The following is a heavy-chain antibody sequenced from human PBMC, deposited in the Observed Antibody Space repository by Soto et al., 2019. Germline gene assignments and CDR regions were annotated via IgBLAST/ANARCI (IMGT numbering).Heavy chain of an antibody. J-gene: IGHJ4*02. CDR2: ISYDGSNK. V-gene: IGHV3-30*18. CDR3: AKGAVLRFLDWLFDY. D-gene: IGHD3-3*01. CDR1: GFTFSSYG. Sequence: QVQLVESGGGVVQPGRSLRLSCAAAGFTFSSYGMHWVRQAPGKGLEWVAVISYDGSNKYYADSVKGRFTISRDNSKNTVYLQMNSLRAEDTAVYYCAKGAVLRFLDWLFDYWGQGTLVTVSS.